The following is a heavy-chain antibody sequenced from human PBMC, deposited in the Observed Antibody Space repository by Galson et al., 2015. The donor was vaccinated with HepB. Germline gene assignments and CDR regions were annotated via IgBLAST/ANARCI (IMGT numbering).Heavy chain of an antibody. CDR3: AALGQGYCSGGSCYEDYMDV. CDR2: IVVGSGNT. D-gene: IGHD2-15*01. CDR1: GFTFTSSA. V-gene: IGHV1-58*02. Sequence: SVKVSCKASGFTFTSSAMQWVRQARGQRLEWIGWIVVGSGNTNYAQKFQERVTITRDMSTSTAYMELSSLRSEDTAVYYCAALGQGYCSGGSCYEDYMDVWGKGTTVTVSS. J-gene: IGHJ6*03.